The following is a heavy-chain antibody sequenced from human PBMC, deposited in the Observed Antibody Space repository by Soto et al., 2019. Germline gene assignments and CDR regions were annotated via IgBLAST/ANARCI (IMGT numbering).Heavy chain of an antibody. D-gene: IGHD3-16*01. V-gene: IGHV3-15*07. CDR1: GFSFHDAW. Sequence: GSLRLSCAASGFSFHDAWMNWVRQAPGKGLEWVGRIKSKTDGETTDYAAPVKGRFSVSRDDSKNTLYLQMNSLKTEDTAVYYCTTGTYMILFGGVLYYYYGMDVWGQRTTVTGSS. J-gene: IGHJ6*02. CDR2: IKSKTDGETT. CDR3: TTGTYMILFGGVLYYYYGMDV.